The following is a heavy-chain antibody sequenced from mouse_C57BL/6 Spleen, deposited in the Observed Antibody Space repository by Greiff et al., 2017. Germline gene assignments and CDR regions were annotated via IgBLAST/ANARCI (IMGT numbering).Heavy chain of an antibody. J-gene: IGHJ2*01. CDR3: GRYFPQLYYFDC. D-gene: IGHD3-1*01. CDR1: GYTFTSYW. V-gene: IGHV1-52*01. Sequence: VQLQQPGAELVRPGSSVKLSCKASGYTFTSYWMSWVKQRPKQGLEWIGNIDPSDSKTHYTQKFKDQATLTVDKSSSTAYMQRSSPTSEDSAVYYCGRYFPQLYYFDCRGQGITLTVYS. CDR2: IDPSDSKT.